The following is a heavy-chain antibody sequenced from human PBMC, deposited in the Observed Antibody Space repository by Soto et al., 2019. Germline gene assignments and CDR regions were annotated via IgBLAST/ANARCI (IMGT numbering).Heavy chain of an antibody. CDR2: IVGTGGGI. D-gene: IGHD5-12*01. CDR1: GFSFSTYA. Sequence: EVQLLESGGALVQPGGSLRLSCVASGFSFSTYAMNWVRQAPGKGLEWVSVIVGTGGGIYYADSVKGRFTISRDNSKDTLYLQMNSLRAEDTAVYYCAKDYRPDGRYDLDYWGQGTLVTVSS. V-gene: IGHV3-23*01. CDR3: AKDYRPDGRYDLDY. J-gene: IGHJ4*02.